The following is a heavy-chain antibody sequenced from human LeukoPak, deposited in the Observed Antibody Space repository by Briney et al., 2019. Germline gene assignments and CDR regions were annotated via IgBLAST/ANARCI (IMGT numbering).Heavy chain of an antibody. CDR2: IIPIFGTA. V-gene: IGHV1-69*05. Sequence: SVKVSCKASGGTFSSYAISWVRQAPGQGLEWMGGIIPIFGTANYAQKFQGRVTITTDESTSTAYMELSSLRSEDTAVYYCARGGARSDIVVVPAAMGDYYFDYWGQGTLVTVSS. CDR1: GGTFSSYA. CDR3: ARGGARSDIVVVPAAMGDYYFDY. D-gene: IGHD2-2*01. J-gene: IGHJ4*02.